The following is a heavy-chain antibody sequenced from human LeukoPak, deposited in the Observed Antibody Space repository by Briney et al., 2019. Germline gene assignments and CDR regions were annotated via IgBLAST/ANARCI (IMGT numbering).Heavy chain of an antibody. CDR2: IIPTFRTA. V-gene: IGHV1-69*13. J-gene: IGHJ4*02. Sequence: SVKVSCKASGGTFRNFAIIWVRQAPGQGLDWMGGIIPTFRTANYAQKFQDRVTITADESTSTAYMELSSLRSEDTAMYYCATDHPYYDSSGDYLDWGQGTLVTVSS. D-gene: IGHD3-22*01. CDR3: ATDHPYYDSSGDYLD. CDR1: GGTFRNFA.